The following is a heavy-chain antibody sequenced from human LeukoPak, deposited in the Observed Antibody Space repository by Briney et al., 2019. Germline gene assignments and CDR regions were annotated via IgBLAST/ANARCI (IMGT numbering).Heavy chain of an antibody. CDR2: IKSKADGETT. J-gene: IGHJ4*02. V-gene: IGHV3-15*01. CDR3: AIDEPNYAPYDFDY. Sequence: GGSLRLSCAASRFTFINAWMNWVRPAPGKGLEWVGRIKSKADGETTDYAAPVKGRFTISRDDSNNMVYLQMSSLKVEDTAVYYCAIDEPNYAPYDFDYWGQGTLVTVSS. CDR1: RFTFINAW. D-gene: IGHD4/OR15-4a*01.